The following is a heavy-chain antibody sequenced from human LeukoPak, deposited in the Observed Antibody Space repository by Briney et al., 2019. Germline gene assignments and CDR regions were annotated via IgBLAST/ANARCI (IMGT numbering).Heavy chain of an antibody. CDR2: IIPIFGTA. CDR1: GGTFSRYA. J-gene: IGHJ6*04. Sequence: SVKVSCKASGGTFSRYAISWGRQAPGQGLEWMGGIIPIFGTANYAQKFQGRVTITADESTSTAYMELSSLRSEDTAVYYCASGPYGSGSYLYYYYGMDVWGKGTTVTVSS. CDR3: ASGPYGSGSYLYYYYGMDV. D-gene: IGHD3-10*01. V-gene: IGHV1-69*01.